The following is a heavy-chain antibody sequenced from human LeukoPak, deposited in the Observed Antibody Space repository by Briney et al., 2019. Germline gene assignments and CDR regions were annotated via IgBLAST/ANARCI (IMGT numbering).Heavy chain of an antibody. J-gene: IGHJ4*02. Sequence: GGSLRLSCAASGFTFSSYGMSWVRQAPGKGLEWVSAISGSGGSTYYTDSVKGRFTISRDNSKNTLYLQMNSLRAEDTAVHYCARGGYYGSGRYYFDSWGQGTLVTVSS. CDR3: ARGGYYGSGRYYFDS. CDR2: ISGSGGST. V-gene: IGHV3-23*01. D-gene: IGHD3-3*01. CDR1: GFTFSSYG.